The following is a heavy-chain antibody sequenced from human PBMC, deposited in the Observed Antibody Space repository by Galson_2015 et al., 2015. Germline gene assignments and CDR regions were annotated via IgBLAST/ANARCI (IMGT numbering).Heavy chain of an antibody. CDR2: ISSDGSTT. CDR1: GFTFSNYW. Sequence: SLRLSCAASGFTFSNYWMHWVRQAPGKGLMWVSRISSDGSTTTFADSVKGRFTISRDNAKNTLFLQMNSLRPEDTAVYYCARGGGSGWYWYFDLWGRGTLVTVPS. CDR3: ARGGGSGWYWYFDL. J-gene: IGHJ2*01. V-gene: IGHV3-74*01. D-gene: IGHD6-19*01.